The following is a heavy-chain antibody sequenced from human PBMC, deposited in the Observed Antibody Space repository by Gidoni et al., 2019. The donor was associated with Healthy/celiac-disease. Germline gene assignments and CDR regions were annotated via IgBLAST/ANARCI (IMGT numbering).Heavy chain of an antibody. CDR3: ARDDESGSYFDP. CDR1: GGSISSYY. Sequence: QVQLQESGPGLGKPSETLSLTCTVSGGSISSYYWSWIRQPPGKGLEWIGYIYYSGSTNYHPSLNSRVTISVDTSQNQFSLKLSSVTAADTAVYYCARDDESGSYFDPWGQGTLVTVSS. J-gene: IGHJ5*02. D-gene: IGHD1-26*01. CDR2: IYYSGST. V-gene: IGHV4-59*01.